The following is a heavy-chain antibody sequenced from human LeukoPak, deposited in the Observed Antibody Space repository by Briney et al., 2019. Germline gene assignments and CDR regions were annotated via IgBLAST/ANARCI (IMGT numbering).Heavy chain of an antibody. Sequence: GGSLRLSCAASGFTFSSYEMNWVRQAPGKGLEWVSYISSSGSTIYYADSVKGRFTISRDNAKNSLYLQMNSLRAEDTAVYYCARERGYSYGKIDYWGQRTLVTVSS. J-gene: IGHJ4*02. CDR3: ARERGYSYGKIDY. CDR2: ISSSGSTI. CDR1: GFTFSSYE. D-gene: IGHD5-18*01. V-gene: IGHV3-48*03.